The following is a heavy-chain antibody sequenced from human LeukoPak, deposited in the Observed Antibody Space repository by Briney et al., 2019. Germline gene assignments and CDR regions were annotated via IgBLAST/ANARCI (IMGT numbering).Heavy chain of an antibody. J-gene: IGHJ5*02. Sequence: PSETLSLTCAVSGGSISGYYWSWIRQPPGKGLEWIGHIYTSGSTTYNPPLKSRVTTSLETSKNQFSLKLSSVTAADTAVYYCAGDGGGYKLLLGYWFDPWGGGSLVTVSS. CDR2: IYTSGST. D-gene: IGHD2-2*01. CDR3: AGDGGGYKLLLGYWFDP. CDR1: GGSISGYY. V-gene: IGHV4-4*07.